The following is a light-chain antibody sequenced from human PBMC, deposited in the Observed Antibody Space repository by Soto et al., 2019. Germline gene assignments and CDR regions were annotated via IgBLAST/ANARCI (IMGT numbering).Light chain of an antibody. CDR3: QQYMHYWT. CDR2: KAS. CDR1: QTISTW. Sequence: DIQMTQSPSALSASVGDRVTITCRASQTISTWLAWYQQKPGKAPNLLIYKASSLESGVPSRFSGSGSGTEFTLTISSLQPEDFATYYCQQYMHYWTFGQGTKVEIK. V-gene: IGKV1-5*03. J-gene: IGKJ1*01.